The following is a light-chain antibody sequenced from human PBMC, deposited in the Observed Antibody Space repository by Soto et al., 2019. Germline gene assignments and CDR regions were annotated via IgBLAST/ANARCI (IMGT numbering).Light chain of an antibody. V-gene: IGKV1-5*01. CDR2: DVS. J-gene: IGKJ1*01. Sequence: DIQMTQSPSTLSASVGDRVTITCRASQSISGWLAWYQQKPGKAPKLLIYDVSSLESGVPSRFSGSGSGTEFTLAISSLQPDDFAVYYCQQYNNWPRTFGQGTKVDIK. CDR3: QQYNNWPRT. CDR1: QSISGW.